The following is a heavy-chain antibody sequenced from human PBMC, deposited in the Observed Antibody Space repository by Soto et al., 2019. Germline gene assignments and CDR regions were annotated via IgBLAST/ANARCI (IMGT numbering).Heavy chain of an antibody. CDR2: ISRSGAST. V-gene: IGHV3-23*01. D-gene: IGHD6-19*01. J-gene: IGHJ4*02. Sequence: EVQLLESGGGLVQPGGSLRLSCAASGFTLRSYDMSWVRQAPGKGLEWVSTISRSGASTYYADSVKGRFTISRDNSKNTLFLQMSSLRAEDTAVYYCANWRELATGMAVPAEYFDYWGQGTLVTLSS. CDR3: ANWRELATGMAVPAEYFDY. CDR1: GFTLRSYD.